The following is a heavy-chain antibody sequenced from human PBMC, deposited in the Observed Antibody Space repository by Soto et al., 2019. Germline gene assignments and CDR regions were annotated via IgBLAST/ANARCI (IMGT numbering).Heavy chain of an antibody. Sequence: GGSLRLSCAASGFTVSSNYMSWVRQAPGKGLEWVSVIYSGGSTYYADSVKGRFTISRHNSKNTLYLQMNSLRAEDTAVYYCARGQPQPKDYYYYMDVWGKGTTVTVSS. V-gene: IGHV3-53*04. CDR2: IYSGGST. J-gene: IGHJ6*03. D-gene: IGHD2-2*01. CDR3: ARGQPQPKDYYYYMDV. CDR1: GFTVSSNY.